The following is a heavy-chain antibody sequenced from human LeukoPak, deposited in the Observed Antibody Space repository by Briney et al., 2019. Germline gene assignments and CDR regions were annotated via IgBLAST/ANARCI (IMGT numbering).Heavy chain of an antibody. D-gene: IGHD2-2*03. CDR2: IYHSGST. Sequence: SGTLSLTCAVSGGSISSSNWWRWVRQPPGKGLEWIGEIYHSGSTNYNPSLKSRVTISVDKSKNQFSLKLSSVTAADTAVYYCARLAAGYCSSTSCSGGYWFDPWGQGTLVTVSS. CDR3: ARLAAGYCSSTSCSGGYWFDP. J-gene: IGHJ5*02. CDR1: GGSISSSNW. V-gene: IGHV4-4*02.